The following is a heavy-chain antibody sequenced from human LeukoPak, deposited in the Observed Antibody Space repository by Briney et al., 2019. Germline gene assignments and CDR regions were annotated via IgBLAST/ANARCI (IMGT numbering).Heavy chain of an antibody. CDR2: IIPIFGTA. CDR1: GGTFSSYA. Sequence: SVKVSCKASGGTFSSYAISWVRQAPGQGLEWMGGIIPIFGTANYAQKFQGRVTITADESTSTAYMELSSLRSENTAVYYCARGPKYDYVWGSGFDYWGQGTLVTVSS. CDR3: ARGPKYDYVWGSGFDY. J-gene: IGHJ4*02. V-gene: IGHV1-69*01. D-gene: IGHD3-16*01.